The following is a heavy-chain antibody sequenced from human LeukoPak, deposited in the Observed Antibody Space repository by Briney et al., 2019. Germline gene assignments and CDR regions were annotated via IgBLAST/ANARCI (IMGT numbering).Heavy chain of an antibody. CDR2: ISAYNGNT. CDR3: ARVTSVGGSGSYYNWFDP. CDR1: GYTFTSYG. J-gene: IGHJ5*02. D-gene: IGHD3-10*01. V-gene: IGHV1-18*01. Sequence: ASVKVSCKASGYTFTSYGISWVRRAHGQGLEWMGWISAYNGNTNYAQKLQGRVTMTTDTSTSTAYMELRSLRSDDTAVYYCARVTSVGGSGSYYNWFDPWGQGTLVTVSS.